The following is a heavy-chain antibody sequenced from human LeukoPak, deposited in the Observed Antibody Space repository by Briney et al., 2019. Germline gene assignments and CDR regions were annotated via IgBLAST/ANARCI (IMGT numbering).Heavy chain of an antibody. Sequence: SETLSLTCTVSGASISSYFWTWIRQPPGKGLEWLAYIHTSGSTNYNPSLKSRATISLDTSKSQFSLNLTSVAAADTAMYYCARHRRAVPAYYFDYWGPGAPVTVSS. CDR3: ARHRRAVPAYYFDY. CDR1: GASISSYF. J-gene: IGHJ4*02. CDR2: IHTSGST. V-gene: IGHV4-4*09. D-gene: IGHD6-19*01.